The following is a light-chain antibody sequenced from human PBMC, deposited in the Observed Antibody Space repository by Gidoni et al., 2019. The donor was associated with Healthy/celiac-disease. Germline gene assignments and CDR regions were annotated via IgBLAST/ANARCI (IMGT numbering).Light chain of an antibody. J-gene: IGKJ1*01. Sequence: DIQMTQSPSTLSASVGDRVTITCRASQSIRSWLAWHQQKPGKAPKLLIYKASSLEGGVPSRFSGSGSGTEFTLTISSLQPDDFATYYCQQYNSYSQTFGQGTKVEIK. CDR2: KAS. V-gene: IGKV1-5*03. CDR1: QSIRSW. CDR3: QQYNSYSQT.